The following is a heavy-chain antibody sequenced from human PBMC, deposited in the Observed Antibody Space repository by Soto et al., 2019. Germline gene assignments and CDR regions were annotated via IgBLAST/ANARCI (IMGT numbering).Heavy chain of an antibody. Sequence: GGSLRLSCAASGFSLNSYAMYWVRQAPGKGLEWVAVISYDGNRRFYAASVKGRFTISRDNSKNTLYLQVNSLRPEDTAVYYCARDPWNYVEMYYFDYWGQGTLVTVSS. CDR3: ARDPWNYVEMYYFDY. J-gene: IGHJ4*02. CDR1: GFSLNSYA. V-gene: IGHV3-30*04. D-gene: IGHD1-7*01. CDR2: ISYDGNRR.